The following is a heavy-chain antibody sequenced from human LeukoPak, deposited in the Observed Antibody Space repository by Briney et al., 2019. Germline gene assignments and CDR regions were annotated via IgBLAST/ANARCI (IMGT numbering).Heavy chain of an antibody. CDR3: AKVYYGPYPNRSPYYYYGMDV. J-gene: IGHJ6*02. CDR1: GFTFSSYA. CDR2: ISGSGGST. V-gene: IGHV3-23*01. D-gene: IGHD4-17*01. Sequence: GGSLRLSCAASGFTFSSYAMSWVRQAPGKGLEWVSAISGSGGSTYYADSVKGRFTISRDNSKNTLYLQMNSLRAEDTAVHYCAKVYYGPYPNRSPYYYYGMDVWGQGTTVTVSS.